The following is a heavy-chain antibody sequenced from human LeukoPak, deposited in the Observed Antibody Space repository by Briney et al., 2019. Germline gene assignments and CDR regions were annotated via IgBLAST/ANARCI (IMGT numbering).Heavy chain of an antibody. CDR1: GGSFSGYY. D-gene: IGHD3-22*01. Sequence: PSETLSLTCAVYGGSFSGYYWSWIRQPPGKGLEWIGEINHSGSTNYNPSLKSRVTISVDTSKNQFSLKLSSVTAADTAVYYCARGQYYYDSSGYYYQRGPLDYWGQGTLVTVS. CDR2: INHSGST. CDR3: ARGQYYYDSSGYYYQRGPLDY. J-gene: IGHJ4*02. V-gene: IGHV4-34*01.